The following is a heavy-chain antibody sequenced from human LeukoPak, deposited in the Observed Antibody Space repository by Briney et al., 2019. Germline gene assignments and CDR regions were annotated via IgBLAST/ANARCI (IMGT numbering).Heavy chain of an antibody. CDR2: INPNSGGT. Sequence: ASAKVSCKASGYTFTSYYMHWVRQAPGQGLEWMGRINPNSGGTNYAQKFQGRVTMTRDTSISTAYMELSRLRSDDTAVYYCARVALVGAEYFDYWGQGTLVTVSS. J-gene: IGHJ4*02. V-gene: IGHV1-2*06. CDR3: ARVALVGAEYFDY. CDR1: GYTFTSYY. D-gene: IGHD1-26*01.